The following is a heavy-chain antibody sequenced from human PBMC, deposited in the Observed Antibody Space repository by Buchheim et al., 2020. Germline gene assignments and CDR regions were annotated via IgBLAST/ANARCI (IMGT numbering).Heavy chain of an antibody. CDR3: ARDREYYYYYYGMDV. Sequence: QVQLVESGGGVVQPGRSLRLSCAASGFTFSSYGMHWVRQAPGKGLEWVAVIWYDGSNKYYADSVKGRFTISRDNSKNPLYLQMNSLRAEDTAVYYCARDREYYYYYYGMDVWGQGTT. CDR2: IWYDGSNK. J-gene: IGHJ6*02. V-gene: IGHV3-33*01. CDR1: GFTFSSYG. D-gene: IGHD3-10*01.